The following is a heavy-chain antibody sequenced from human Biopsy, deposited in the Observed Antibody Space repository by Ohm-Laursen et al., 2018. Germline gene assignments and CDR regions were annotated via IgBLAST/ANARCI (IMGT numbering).Heavy chain of an antibody. CDR3: ARDRFDLLTPNWFDP. D-gene: IGHD3-9*01. J-gene: IGHJ5*02. V-gene: IGHV4-39*07. CDR1: GGSISSYY. CDR2: VYDSGKS. Sequence: SDTLSLTCIVSGGSISSYYWNWIRQPPGKGLEWIGSVYDSGKSYYNPSLKSRVTISVDVSKNQFSLKLSSVTAADTAVYYCARDRFDLLTPNWFDPWGQGTLVTVSS.